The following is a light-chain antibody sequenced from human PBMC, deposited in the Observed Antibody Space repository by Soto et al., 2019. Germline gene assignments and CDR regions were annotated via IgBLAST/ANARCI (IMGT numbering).Light chain of an antibody. J-gene: IGKJ3*01. CDR2: GAS. Sequence: DIELTQSPCTLSLSPGERATLSCRASQSVSSNYLTWYQQKPGQAPRLLIYGASSRATGIPDRFSGSGSGTDFTLTISRLEPEDFAVYYCQQYGSSPFTFGPGTKVDIK. CDR1: QSVSSNY. V-gene: IGKV3-20*01. CDR3: QQYGSSPFT.